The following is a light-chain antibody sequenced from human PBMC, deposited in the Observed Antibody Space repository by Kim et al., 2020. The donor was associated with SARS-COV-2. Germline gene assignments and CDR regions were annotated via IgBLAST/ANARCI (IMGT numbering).Light chain of an antibody. CDR2: RAS. V-gene: IGKV1-5*03. CDR3: QQYNTYSRT. J-gene: IGKJ1*01. Sequence: DIQMTQFPYTLSASIGDRVTITCRASQSISHWLAWYQQKPGKAPKVLISRASSLQSGVPSRFSGSGSGTEFTLTISSLQPDDFATYYCQQYNTYSRTFGQGTKVDIK. CDR1: QSISHW.